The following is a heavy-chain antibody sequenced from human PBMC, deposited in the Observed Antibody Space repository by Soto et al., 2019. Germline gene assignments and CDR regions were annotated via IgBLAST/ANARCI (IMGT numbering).Heavy chain of an antibody. V-gene: IGHV2-70*11. Sequence: SGPTLVNPTQTLTLTCTFSGFSLSTSGMGVSWIRQPPGKAMEWLARIDWDHDRYHSTSLKTRLTISKDTSKNQVVLTMTNMDPVDAATYYCARIPKYSNGWYYFDYWGHGTLVTVSS. D-gene: IGHD6-19*01. CDR2: IDWDHDR. J-gene: IGHJ4*01. CDR1: GFSLSTSGMG. CDR3: ARIPKYSNGWYYFDY.